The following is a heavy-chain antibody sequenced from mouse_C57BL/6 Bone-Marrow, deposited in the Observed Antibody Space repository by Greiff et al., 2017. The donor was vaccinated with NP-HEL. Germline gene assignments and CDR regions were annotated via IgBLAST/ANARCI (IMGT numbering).Heavy chain of an antibody. CDR2: INPNNGGT. CDR3: ARYGFYVGYFDV. CDR1: GYTFTDYY. D-gene: IGHD2-3*01. J-gene: IGHJ1*03. Sequence: VQLQQSGPELVKPGASVKISCKASGYTFTDYYMNWVKQSHGKSLEWIGDINPNNGGTSYNQKFKGKATLTVDKSSSTAYMELRSLTSEDSAVYYCARYGFYVGYFDVWGTETTVTVSS. V-gene: IGHV1-26*01.